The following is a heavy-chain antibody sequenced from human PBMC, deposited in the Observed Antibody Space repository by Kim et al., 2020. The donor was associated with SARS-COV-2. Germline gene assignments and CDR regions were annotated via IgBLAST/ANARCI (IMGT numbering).Heavy chain of an antibody. J-gene: IGHJ6*02. CDR3: ARRSPVGVYYYYGMDV. CDR2: IDPSDSYT. Sequence: GESLKISCKGSGYSFTSYWISWVRQMPGKGLEWMGRIDPSDSYTNYSPSFQGHVTISADKSISTAYLQWSSLKASDTAMYYCARRSPVGVYYYYGMDVWGQGTTVTVSS. D-gene: IGHD1-26*01. V-gene: IGHV5-10-1*01. CDR1: GYSFTSYW.